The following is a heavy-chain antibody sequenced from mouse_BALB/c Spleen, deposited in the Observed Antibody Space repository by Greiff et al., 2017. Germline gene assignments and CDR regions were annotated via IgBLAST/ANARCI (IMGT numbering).Heavy chain of an antibody. CDR3: ARYPTVVDWYFDV. J-gene: IGHJ1*01. V-gene: IGHV1S135*01. Sequence: SGPELVKPGASVKVSCKASGYAFTSYNMYWVKQSHGKSLEGIGYIDPYNGGTSYNQKFKGKATLTVDKSSSTAYMHLNSLTSEDSAVYYCARYPTVVDWYFDVWGAGTTVTVSS. CDR2: IDPYNGGT. D-gene: IGHD1-1*01. CDR1: GYAFTSYN.